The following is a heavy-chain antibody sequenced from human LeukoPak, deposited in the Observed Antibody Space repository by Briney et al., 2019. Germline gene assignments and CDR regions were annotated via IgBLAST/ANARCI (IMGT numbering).Heavy chain of an antibody. CDR2: ISYDGSDT. V-gene: IGHV3-30*04. CDR3: ARADFYGSGSHPPGGFDY. J-gene: IGHJ4*02. D-gene: IGHD3-10*01. Sequence: GGSLRLSCAASGFTFSTYAISWVRQAPGEGLEWVAVISYDGSDTYYADSVKGRFTISRDSSKNTLYLQMTSLRAEDTGVYYCARADFYGSGSHPPGGFDYWGQGTLVTVSS. CDR1: GFTFSTYA.